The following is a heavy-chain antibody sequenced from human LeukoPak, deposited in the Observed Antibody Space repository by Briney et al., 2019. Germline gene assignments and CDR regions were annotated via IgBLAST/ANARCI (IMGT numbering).Heavy chain of an antibody. J-gene: IGHJ4*02. CDR2: IYSGGST. V-gene: IGHV3-66*01. CDR3: AREAGFIVGATW. CDR1: GFTVSSSY. Sequence: GGSLRLSCAASGFTVSSSYMSWVRQAPGKGLEWVSVIYSGGSTYYADSVKGRFTISRDNSKNTLYLQMNSRRAEDTAVYYCAREAGFIVGATWWGQGTLVTVSS. D-gene: IGHD1-26*01.